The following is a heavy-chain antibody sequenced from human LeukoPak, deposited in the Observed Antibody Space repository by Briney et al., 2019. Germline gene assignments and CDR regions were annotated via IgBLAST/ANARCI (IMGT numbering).Heavy chain of an antibody. CDR3: ARAGSGYSLHSPYYFDY. CDR1: GYTFTSYA. Sequence: ASVKVSCTASGYTFTSYAMHWVRQAPGQRLEWMGWINAGNGNTKYSQKFQGRVTITRDTSASTAYMELSSLRSEDTAVYYCARAGSGYSLHSPYYFDYWGQGTLVTVSS. D-gene: IGHD3-3*01. V-gene: IGHV1-3*01. CDR2: INAGNGNT. J-gene: IGHJ4*02.